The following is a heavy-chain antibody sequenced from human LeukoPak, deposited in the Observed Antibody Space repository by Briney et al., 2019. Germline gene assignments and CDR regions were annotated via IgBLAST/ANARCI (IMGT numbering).Heavy chain of an antibody. CDR1: GFTFSSYA. V-gene: IGHV3-30-3*01. Sequence: PGGSLRLSCAASGFTFSSYAMPWFRQAPGKGLEWVAVISYDGSNKYYADSVKVRFTISRDNSKNTLYLQMNSLRAEDTAVYYCARDRVAAAGISTTGDYWGQGTLVTVSS. CDR2: ISYDGSNK. J-gene: IGHJ4*02. CDR3: ARDRVAAAGISTTGDY. D-gene: IGHD6-13*01.